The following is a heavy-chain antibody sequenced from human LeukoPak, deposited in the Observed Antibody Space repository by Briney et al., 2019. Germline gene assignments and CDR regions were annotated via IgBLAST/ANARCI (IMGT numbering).Heavy chain of an antibody. J-gene: IGHJ6*03. Sequence: PGGSLRLFCAASGFTFSTYWMHWVRQAPGKGLVWVSRINTDGSSTTYADSAKGRFTISRDNAKNTLYLQMNSLRAEDTAVYYCASAYCSRTSCHHPAYYYMDVWGKGTTVTVSS. V-gene: IGHV3-74*01. CDR2: INTDGSST. CDR3: ASAYCSRTSCHHPAYYYMDV. CDR1: GFTFSTYW. D-gene: IGHD2-2*01.